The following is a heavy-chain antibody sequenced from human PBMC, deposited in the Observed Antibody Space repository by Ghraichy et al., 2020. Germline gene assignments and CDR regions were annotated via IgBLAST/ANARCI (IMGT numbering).Heavy chain of an antibody. CDR2: IYHSGST. CDR3: ALVIVYADDDY. D-gene: IGHD2-8*01. Sequence: SQTLSLTCNVSGYSISSGYFWAWVRQPPGKGLEWVGSIYHSGSTYYNPTLKGRVTISRDMSKNQFSLKLTSVTAADTAVYYCALVIVYADDDYWGQGILVTVSS. V-gene: IGHV4-38-2*02. CDR1: GYSISSGYF. J-gene: IGHJ4*02.